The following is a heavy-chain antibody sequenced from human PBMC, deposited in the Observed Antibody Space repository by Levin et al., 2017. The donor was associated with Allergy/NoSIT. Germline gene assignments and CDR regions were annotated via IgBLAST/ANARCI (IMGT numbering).Heavy chain of an antibody. V-gene: IGHV3-33*01. CDR3: ARDARGGLDY. J-gene: IGHJ4*02. Sequence: GESLKISCAASGFTFITYGMHWVRQAPGKGLEWVAVMWYDGTNRYYADSVKGRFTISRDNSKNTLYLQMNSLRAEDTAVYYCARDARGGLDYWGQGTLVTVSS. D-gene: IGHD3-16*01. CDR1: GFTFITYG. CDR2: MWYDGTNR.